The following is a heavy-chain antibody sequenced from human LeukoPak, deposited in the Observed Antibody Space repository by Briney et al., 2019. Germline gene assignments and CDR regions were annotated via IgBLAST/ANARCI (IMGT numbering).Heavy chain of an antibody. CDR1: GGSISSGSYY. Sequence: LSLTCTVSGGSISSGSYYMSWIRQAPGKGLEWVSYISTSGSTIYYADSVKGRFTISRDNAKNSLYLQMNSLRAEDTAVYYCARSGSYYKVDYWGQGTLVTVSS. V-gene: IGHV3-11*04. CDR2: ISTSGSTI. D-gene: IGHD1-26*01. CDR3: ARSGSYYKVDY. J-gene: IGHJ4*02.